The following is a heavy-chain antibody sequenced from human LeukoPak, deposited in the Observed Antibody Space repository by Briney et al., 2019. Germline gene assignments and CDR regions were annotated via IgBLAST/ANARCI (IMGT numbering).Heavy chain of an antibody. CDR2: IKQDGSEK. J-gene: IGHJ4*02. V-gene: IGHV3-7*01. D-gene: IGHD3-3*01. CDR1: GFTFSSYW. Sequence: GGSLRLSSAASGFTFSSYWMSWVRQAPGKGLEWVANIKQDGSEKYYVDSVKGRFTISRDNAKNSLYLQMNSLRAEDTAVYYCARDRRVLRFLEWFKYFDYWGQGTLVTVSS. CDR3: ARDRRVLRFLEWFKYFDY.